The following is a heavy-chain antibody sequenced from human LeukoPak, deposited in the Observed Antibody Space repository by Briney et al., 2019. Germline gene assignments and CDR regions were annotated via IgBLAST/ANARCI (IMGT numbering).Heavy chain of an antibody. Sequence: PSGTLSLTCAVSGGSISSSNWWSWVRQPPGKGLEWIGEIYHSGSTNYNPSLKSRVTISVDKSKNQFSLKLSSVTAADTAVYYCARFGSVVEQWLVEDYWGQGTLVTVSS. D-gene: IGHD6-19*01. CDR3: ARFGSVVEQWLVEDY. CDR1: GGSISSSNW. CDR2: IYHSGST. V-gene: IGHV4-4*02. J-gene: IGHJ4*02.